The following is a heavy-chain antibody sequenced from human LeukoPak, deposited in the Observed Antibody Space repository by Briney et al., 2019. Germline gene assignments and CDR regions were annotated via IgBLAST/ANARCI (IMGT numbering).Heavy chain of an antibody. Sequence: SETLSLTCTVSGGSISGYYWSWIRQPPGKGLEWIAYIYYNGISNYNPSLKSRVIISVDSSKNQFSLKLTSVTAADTAVYYCAKGYCSSPSCPNFDYWGQGTLVTVSS. CDR2: IYYNGIS. D-gene: IGHD2-2*01. CDR1: GGSISGYY. CDR3: AKGYCSSPSCPNFDY. J-gene: IGHJ4*02. V-gene: IGHV4-59*12.